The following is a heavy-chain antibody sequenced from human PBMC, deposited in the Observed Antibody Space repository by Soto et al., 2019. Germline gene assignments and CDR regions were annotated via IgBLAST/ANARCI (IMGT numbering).Heavy chain of an antibody. J-gene: IGHJ5*02. CDR2: INPNSGGT. D-gene: IGHD1-7*01. CDR1: GYTLTGYY. V-gene: IGHV1-2*02. CDR3: ARDLPEYNWNYGRQFPHNWFDP. Sequence: GASVKVSCKASGYTLTGYYMHWVRQAPGQGLEWMGWINPNSGGTNYAQKFQGRVTMTRDTSISTAYMELSRLRSDDTAVYYCARDLPEYNWNYGRQFPHNWFDPWGQGTLVTVSS.